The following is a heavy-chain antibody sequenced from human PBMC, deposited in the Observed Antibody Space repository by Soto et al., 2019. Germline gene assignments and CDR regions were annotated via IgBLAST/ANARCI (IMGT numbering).Heavy chain of an antibody. CDR3: ITAPWGSYVWGSDGGKY. D-gene: IGHD3-16*01. CDR1: GFTFSNAW. J-gene: IGHJ4*02. V-gene: IGHV3-15*07. CDR2: IQSQIDGGAT. Sequence: EVQLVESGGGLVKPGGSLRLSCTASGFTFSNAWMNWVRQAPGEGLEWVGRIQSQIDGGATDYAQPVRGRFIISRDDSSSTLYLQMNSLRTEDTAVYYCITAPWGSYVWGSDGGKYWAPGTLVTVSS.